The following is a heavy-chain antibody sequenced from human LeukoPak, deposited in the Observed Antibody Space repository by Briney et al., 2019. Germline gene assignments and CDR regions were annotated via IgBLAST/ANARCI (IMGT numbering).Heavy chain of an antibody. J-gene: IGHJ5*02. CDR3: ARYRRIAAAGFNWFDP. D-gene: IGHD6-13*01. CDR2: IYYSGST. V-gene: IGHV4-39*07. Sequence: SETLSLTCTASGGSISSSSYYWGWIRQPPGKGLEWIGSIYYSGSTYYNPSLKSRVTISVDTSKNQFSLKLSSVTAADTAVYYCARYRRIAAAGFNWFDPWGQGTLVTVSS. CDR1: GGSISSSSYY.